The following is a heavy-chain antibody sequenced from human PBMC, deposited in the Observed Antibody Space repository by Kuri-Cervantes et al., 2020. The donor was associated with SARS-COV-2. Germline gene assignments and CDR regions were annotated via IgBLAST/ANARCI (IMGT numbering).Heavy chain of an antibody. Sequence: GSLRLSCTVSGGSVSSGSYYWSWIRQPPGKGLEWIGYIYYSGSTNYNPSLKSRVTISVDTSKNQFSLKLSSVTAADTAVYYCAKGRDTAKYGMDVWGQGTTVTVSS. CDR1: GGSVSSGSYY. CDR2: IYYSGST. J-gene: IGHJ6*02. D-gene: IGHD5-18*01. V-gene: IGHV4-61*01. CDR3: AKGRDTAKYGMDV.